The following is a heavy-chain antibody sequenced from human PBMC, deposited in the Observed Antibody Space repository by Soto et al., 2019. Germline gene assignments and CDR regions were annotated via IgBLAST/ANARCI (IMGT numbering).Heavy chain of an antibody. Sequence: PGGSLRLSCAASGFTFSDYVMRWVRQAPGKGLEWVAVISYDGSNKYYADSVKGRFTISRDNSKNTLYLQMNSLRAEDTAVYYCALSQRKYCSGGSCYYPTFDYWGQGTLVTVSS. V-gene: IGHV3-30-3*01. CDR1: GFTFSDYV. D-gene: IGHD2-15*01. J-gene: IGHJ4*02. CDR2: ISYDGSNK. CDR3: ALSQRKYCSGGSCYYPTFDY.